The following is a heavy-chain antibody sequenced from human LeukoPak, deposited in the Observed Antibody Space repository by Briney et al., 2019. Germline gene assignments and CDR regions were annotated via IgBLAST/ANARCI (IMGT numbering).Heavy chain of an antibody. CDR1: GGTFSSYA. CDR2: IIPIFGTA. V-gene: IGHV1-69*05. CDR3: ARCGDSTSCYDLDY. J-gene: IGHJ4*02. D-gene: IGHD2-2*01. Sequence: SVKVSCKASGGTFSSYAISWVRQAPGQGLEWMGGIIPIFGTANYAQKFQGRVTITTDESTSTAYMELSSLRSEDTAVYYCARCGDSTSCYDLDYWGQGALVTVSS.